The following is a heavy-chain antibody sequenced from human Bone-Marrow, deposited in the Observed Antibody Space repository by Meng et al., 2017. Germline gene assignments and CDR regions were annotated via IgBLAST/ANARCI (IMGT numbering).Heavy chain of an antibody. J-gene: IGHJ4*02. CDR3: ATYTQTGASWDY. Sequence: QVQLVESGGGLVKPGGSLRLSCAASGFTFNDYHMSWIRQAPGMGLEWVSVIDNSGNNIHYADSVKGRFTISRDNSENTLYLQMNSLRVEDAAVYYCATYTQTGASWDYWGQGTLVTVSS. D-gene: IGHD7-27*01. CDR2: IDNSGNNI. CDR1: GFTFNDYH. V-gene: IGHV3-11*01.